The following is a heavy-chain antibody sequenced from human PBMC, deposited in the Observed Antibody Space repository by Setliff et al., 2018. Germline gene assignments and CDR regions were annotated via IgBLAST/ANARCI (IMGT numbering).Heavy chain of an antibody. J-gene: IGHJ6*02. V-gene: IGHV3-48*03. CDR2: ISTSGSTI. CDR1: GFTFSDYE. CDR3: AGCGYGQYYAMDV. Sequence: GGSLRLSCEVSGFTFSDYEMNWVRQAPGKGLEWVSYISTSGSTIYYAVSVKGRFTISRDNAENSLYLQMTSLRAEDTAVYYCAGCGYGQYYAMDVWGQGTTVTVSS. D-gene: IGHD5-12*01.